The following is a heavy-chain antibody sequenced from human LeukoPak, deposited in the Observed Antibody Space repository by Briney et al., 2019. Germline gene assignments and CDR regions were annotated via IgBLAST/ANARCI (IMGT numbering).Heavy chain of an antibody. CDR3: AKVYDILTGYDSPGYENQYYFDY. D-gene: IGHD3-9*01. Sequence: PGGSLRLSCAASGFSISDYAVSWVRQAPGKGLEWVSAISGSGGSTYYADSVKGRFSISRDNSKNTLYLQMNSLRAEDTAVYYCAKVYDILTGYDSPGYENQYYFDYWGQGTLVTVPS. CDR1: GFSISDYA. V-gene: IGHV3-23*01. CDR2: ISGSGGST. J-gene: IGHJ4*02.